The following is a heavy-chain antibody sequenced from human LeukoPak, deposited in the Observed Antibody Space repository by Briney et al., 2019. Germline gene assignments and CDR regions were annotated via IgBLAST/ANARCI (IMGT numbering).Heavy chain of an antibody. CDR2: INPSSGSS. D-gene: IGHD2-2*01. CDR1: GYTFTSYY. Sequence: ASVKVSCKASGYTFTSYYMHWVRQAPGQGLEWMGIINPSSGSSSYAQKFQGRVTMTRDTSTSTVYMELSRLRSDDTAVYYCARDRLYCSSSSCYAGDFDYWGQGTLVTVSS. J-gene: IGHJ4*02. CDR3: ARDRLYCSSSSCYAGDFDY. V-gene: IGHV1-46*01.